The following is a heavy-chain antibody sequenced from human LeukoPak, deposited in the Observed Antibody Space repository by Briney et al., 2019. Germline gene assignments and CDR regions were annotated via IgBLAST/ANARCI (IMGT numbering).Heavy chain of an antibody. CDR2: IYYSGST. D-gene: IGHD2-15*01. Sequence: SETLSLTCAGYGGSFISYYWGWIRQPPGKGLEWIGSIYYSGSTYYNPSLKSRVTISVDTSKNQFSLKLSSVTAADTAVYYCARYYCSGGSCYHNWFDPWGQGTLVTVSS. J-gene: IGHJ5*02. V-gene: IGHV4-39*01. CDR3: ARYYCSGGSCYHNWFDP. CDR1: GGSFISYY.